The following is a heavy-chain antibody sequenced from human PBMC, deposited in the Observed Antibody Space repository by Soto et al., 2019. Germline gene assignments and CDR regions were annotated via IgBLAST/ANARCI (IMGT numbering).Heavy chain of an antibody. CDR1: GGTSTIYT. CDR2: IVPTLRIT. V-gene: IGHV1-69*08. Sequence: QVQLVQSGAEVKKPGASLRVSCETSGGTSTIYTITWVRQAPGQGLPWLGRIVPTLRITNYAQEFQGRRSITAVSSTRTSHIELTSLTPEDTAADYGPTDKYGAGRVGVHSWGQGTLVTVSS. D-gene: IGHD1-26*01. J-gene: IGHJ5*02. CDR3: PTDKYGAGRVGVHS.